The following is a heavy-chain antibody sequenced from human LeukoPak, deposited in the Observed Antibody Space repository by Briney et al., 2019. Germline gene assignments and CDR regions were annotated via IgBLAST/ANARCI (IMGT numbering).Heavy chain of an antibody. CDR2: IYSGGST. J-gene: IGHJ4*02. Sequence: PGGSLRLSCAASGFTVSSNYMSSVRQAPGKGLEWVSVIYSGGSTYYADSVKGRFTISRDNSKNTLYLQMNSLRAEDTAVYYCARGRGGDYFDYWGQGTLVTVSS. CDR1: GFTVSSNY. D-gene: IGHD3-10*01. CDR3: ARGRGGDYFDY. V-gene: IGHV3-53*01.